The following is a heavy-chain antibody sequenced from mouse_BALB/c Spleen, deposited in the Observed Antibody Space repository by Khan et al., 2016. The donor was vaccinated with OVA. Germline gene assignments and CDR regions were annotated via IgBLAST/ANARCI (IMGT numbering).Heavy chain of an antibody. CDR1: GFTFSSFV. CDR3: ANSNDGWFAY. CDR2: ISSAATYT. V-gene: IGHV5-9-1*01. J-gene: IGHJ3*01. Sequence: EVELVESGGGLVEPGGSLKLSCAASGFTFSSFVMSWVRQTPEKRLEWVATISSAATYTYYPDSVKGRVTISRDNAKNTLYLQLNSPRSDDQAIYYCANSNDGWFAYWGQGTLVTVST. D-gene: IGHD2-5*01.